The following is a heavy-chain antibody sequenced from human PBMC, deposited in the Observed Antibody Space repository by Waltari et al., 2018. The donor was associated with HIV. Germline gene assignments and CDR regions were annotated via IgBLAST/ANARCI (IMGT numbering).Heavy chain of an antibody. J-gene: IGHJ4*02. D-gene: IGHD1-26*01. CDR1: GYSISSGYY. CDR2: IYDSGST. Sequence: QVQLQESGPGLVKPSETLSLTCAVSGYSISSGYYWGWIRQHPGKGLEWIGSIYDSGSTYYNPSLKSLVTISVDTSKNQFSLKLSSVTAADTAVYYCARVYGYSGSYPGAPDDYWGQGTLVTVSS. V-gene: IGHV4-38-2*01. CDR3: ARVYGYSGSYPGAPDDY.